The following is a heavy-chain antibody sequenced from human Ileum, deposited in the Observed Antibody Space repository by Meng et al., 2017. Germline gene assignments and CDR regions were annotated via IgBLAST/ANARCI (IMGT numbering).Heavy chain of an antibody. D-gene: IGHD4-23*01. V-gene: IGHV4-31*03. CDR3: ASGGWGGNPANLED. J-gene: IGHJ4*01. CDR2: IYYSGST. CDR1: GGSISSGGYY. Sequence: SETLSLTCTVSGGSISSGGYYWSWVRQHPGKGLEWIGYIYYSGSTYYNPPLKSRVTISVDTSKNQFSLKLSSVTAAATAGYYCASGGWGGNPANLEDWGQGTQVTVSS.